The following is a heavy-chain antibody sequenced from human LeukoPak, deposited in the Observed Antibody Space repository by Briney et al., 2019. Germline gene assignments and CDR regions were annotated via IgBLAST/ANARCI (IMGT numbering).Heavy chain of an antibody. D-gene: IGHD3-9*01. Sequence: VASVKVSCTASGYTFTSYDINWVRQATGQGLEWMGWMNPNSGNTGYAQKLQGRVTMTTDTSTSTAYMELRSLRSDDTAVYYCARDPTVLRYLDWLFSPPPSFDPWGQGTLVTVSS. CDR2: MNPNSGNT. J-gene: IGHJ5*02. CDR3: ARDPTVLRYLDWLFSPPPSFDP. V-gene: IGHV1-8*01. CDR1: GYTFTSYD.